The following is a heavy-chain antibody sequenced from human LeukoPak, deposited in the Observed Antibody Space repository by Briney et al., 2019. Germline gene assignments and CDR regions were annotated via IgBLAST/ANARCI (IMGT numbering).Heavy chain of an antibody. CDR1: GYTLTAYY. CDR2: MNPNSGNT. J-gene: IGHJ3*02. D-gene: IGHD4/OR15-4a*01. CDR3: ARGADYGLGAFDI. Sequence: ASVKVSCKASGYTLTAYYMHWVRQAPGQGLEWMGWMNPNSGNTGYAQKFQGRVTMTRNTSISTAYMELSSLRSEDTAVYYCARGADYGLGAFDIWGQGTMVTVSS. V-gene: IGHV1-8*02.